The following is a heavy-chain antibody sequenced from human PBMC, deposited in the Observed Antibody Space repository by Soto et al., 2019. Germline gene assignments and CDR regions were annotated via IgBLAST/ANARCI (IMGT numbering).Heavy chain of an antibody. CDR2: IYWDDDK. J-gene: IGHJ4*02. V-gene: IGHV2-5*02. Sequence: QITLKESGPPLVKPTQTLTLTCTFAGFSLSTSGVGVGWIRQPPGKALEWLALIYWDDDKRYSPSLKSRLTITKDTSKIPVVLTMTNIDPVDTATYYWAHTDTAMVTYDYWGQGTLVTVSS. CDR3: AHTDTAMVTYDY. D-gene: IGHD5-18*01. CDR1: GFSLSTSGVG.